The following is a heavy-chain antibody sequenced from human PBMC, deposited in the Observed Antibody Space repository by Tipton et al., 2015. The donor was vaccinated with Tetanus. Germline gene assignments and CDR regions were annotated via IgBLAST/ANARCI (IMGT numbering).Heavy chain of an antibody. J-gene: IGHJ6*02. D-gene: IGHD1-14*01. V-gene: IGHV4-4*07. CDR1: GGSISGDY. CDR3: ARDGQPGYYYGMDV. CDR2: IYTSGST. Sequence: TLSLTCAVSGGSISGDYWSWIRQPAGKGLEWIGRIYTSGSTNYNPSLKSRVTMSVDTSKNQFSLKLSSVTVADTAIYYCARDGQPGYYYGMDVWGQGTTVTVPS.